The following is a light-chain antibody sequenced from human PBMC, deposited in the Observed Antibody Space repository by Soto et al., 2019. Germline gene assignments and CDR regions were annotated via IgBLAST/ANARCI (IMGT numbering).Light chain of an antibody. J-gene: IGKJ3*01. V-gene: IGKV1-9*01. CDR1: QGIRSY. CDR2: AAS. Sequence: IPLTQSPSSLSASVGDRVTITCRASQGIRSYLAWYQQEPGKAPKLLIYAASTLESGVPSRFSGSGSGTDFSLTISSLQPEDFATYYCQQLNSYPFTFGPGTKVDIK. CDR3: QQLNSYPFT.